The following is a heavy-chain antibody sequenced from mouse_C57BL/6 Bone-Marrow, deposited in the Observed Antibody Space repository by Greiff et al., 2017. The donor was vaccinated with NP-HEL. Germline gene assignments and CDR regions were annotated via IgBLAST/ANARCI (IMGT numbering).Heavy chain of an antibody. J-gene: IGHJ2*01. D-gene: IGHD1-1*01. V-gene: IGHV5-17*01. CDR3: ARGSSITTVVADYFDY. CDR2: ISSGSSTI. CDR1: GFTFSDYG. Sequence: EVKLMESGGGLVKPGGSLKLSCAASGFTFSDYGMHWVRQAPEKGLEWVAYISSGSSTIYYADTVKGRFTISRDNAKNTLFLQMTSLRSEDTAMYYCARGSSITTVVADYFDYWGQGTTLTVSS.